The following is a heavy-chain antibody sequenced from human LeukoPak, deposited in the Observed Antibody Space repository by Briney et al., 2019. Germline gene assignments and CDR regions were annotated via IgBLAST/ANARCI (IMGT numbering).Heavy chain of an antibody. D-gene: IGHD5-12*01. CDR1: GFTFSSYW. CDR2: MNRDGSEK. V-gene: IGHV3-7*01. CDR3: ARSLGMVATTNFPLYNSYYHYGMDV. J-gene: IGHJ6*02. Sequence: PGGSLRLSCAASGFTFSSYWMSWVRQAPGKGLEWVANMNRDGSEKNYVDSIKGRFTISRDNSKNTLYLQMNSLRAEDTAVYYCARSLGMVATTNFPLYNSYYHYGMDVWGQGTTVTVSS.